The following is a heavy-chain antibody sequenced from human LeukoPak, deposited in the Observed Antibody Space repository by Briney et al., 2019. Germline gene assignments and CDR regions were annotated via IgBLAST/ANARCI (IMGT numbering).Heavy chain of an antibody. CDR3: AKSSGWYFDY. Sequence: PGRSLRLSCAASGFTFSSYGMHWVRQAPGKGLEWVAVISYDGSNKYYADSVKGRFTISRDNSKNTLYLQMNSLRAEGTAVYYCAKSSGWYFDYWGQGTLVTVSS. V-gene: IGHV3-30*18. CDR1: GFTFSSYG. D-gene: IGHD6-19*01. CDR2: ISYDGSNK. J-gene: IGHJ4*02.